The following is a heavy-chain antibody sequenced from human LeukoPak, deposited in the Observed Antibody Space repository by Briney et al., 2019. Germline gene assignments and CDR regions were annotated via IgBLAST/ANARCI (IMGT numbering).Heavy chain of an antibody. D-gene: IGHD6-13*01. J-gene: IGHJ3*02. CDR1: GHTFTSYD. V-gene: IGHV1-8*01. CDR2: MNPISGYT. CDR3: ARGNRLYTSSWSSLAFDI. Sequence: ASVKVSCKASGHTFTSYDINWVRQATGQGLEWMGWMNPISGYTGNAQKFQGRVTMTRDTSISTAYMELSSLTPEDTAVYYCARGNRLYTSSWSSLAFDIWGQGTMVTVSS.